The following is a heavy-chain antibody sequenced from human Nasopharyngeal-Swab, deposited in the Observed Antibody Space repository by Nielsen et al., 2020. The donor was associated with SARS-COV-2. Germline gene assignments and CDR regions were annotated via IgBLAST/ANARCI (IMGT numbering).Heavy chain of an antibody. CDR1: GFTFSAYG. D-gene: IGHD3-16*01. CDR2: IWYDGSNK. CDR3: ATSRGGGAYNYVLDY. J-gene: IGHJ4*02. Sequence: GGSLRLSCAASGFTFSAYGMHWVRQAPGKGLDWVAFIWYDGSNKYYADSGKGRFTIPRDNSNNTLSLQMNGLRAEDTAVYYCATSRGGGAYNYVLDYWGQGTLVTVSS. V-gene: IGHV3-30*02.